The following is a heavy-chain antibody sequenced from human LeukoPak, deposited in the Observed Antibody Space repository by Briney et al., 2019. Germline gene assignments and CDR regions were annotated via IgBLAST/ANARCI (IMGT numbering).Heavy chain of an antibody. CDR2: INWHGGGI. J-gene: IGHJ4*02. CDR1: GFTFDDYV. CDR3: ARELGYCSGGSCYFPFDY. D-gene: IGHD2-15*01. V-gene: IGHV3-20*04. Sequence: GGSLRLSCAASGFTFDDYVMSWVRQAPGKGLEWVSGINWHGGGIGYADSVKGRFTISRDSAKNSLYLQMNSLRAEDTAFYYCARELGYCSGGSCYFPFDYWGQGTLVTVSS.